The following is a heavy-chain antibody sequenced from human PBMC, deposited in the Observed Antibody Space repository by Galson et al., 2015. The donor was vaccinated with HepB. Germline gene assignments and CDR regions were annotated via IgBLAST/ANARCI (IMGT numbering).Heavy chain of an antibody. J-gene: IGHJ4*02. CDR2: ISSSSSYI. Sequence: SLRLSCAASRFTFSSYSMNWVRQAPGKGLEWVSSISSSSSYIYYADSAKGRFTISRDNAKNSLYLQMNSLRAEDTAVYYCARDYCGGDCENAFDIWGQGTLVTVSS. CDR3: ARDYCGGDCENAFDI. D-gene: IGHD2-21*02. CDR1: RFTFSSYS. V-gene: IGHV3-21*01.